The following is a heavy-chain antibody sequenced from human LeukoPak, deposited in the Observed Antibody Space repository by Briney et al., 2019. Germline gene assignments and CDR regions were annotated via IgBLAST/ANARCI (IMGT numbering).Heavy chain of an antibody. CDR2: VNSDGSST. Sequence: GGSLRLSCAASGFTFSSYAMSWVRQGPGKGLVWVSRVNSDGSSTSYADSVKGRFTISRDNAKNTLYLQVNSLRAEDTAVYYCARGSTAAVGVIDYWGQGTLVTVSS. V-gene: IGHV3-74*01. D-gene: IGHD6-13*01. CDR1: GFTFSSYA. CDR3: ARGSTAAVGVIDY. J-gene: IGHJ4*02.